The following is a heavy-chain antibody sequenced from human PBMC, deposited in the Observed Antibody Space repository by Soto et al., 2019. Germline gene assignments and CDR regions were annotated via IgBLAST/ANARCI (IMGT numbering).Heavy chain of an antibody. CDR2: ISAYNGNT. CDR3: ARDGSYYDFWSGYPLGGRFDN. V-gene: IGHV1-18*01. D-gene: IGHD3-3*01. J-gene: IGHJ5*02. CDR1: GYTFTSYG. Sequence: GASVKVSCKASGYTFTSYGISWVRQAPGQGLEWMGWISAYNGNTNYAQKLQGRVTMTTDTSTSTAYMELRSLRSDDTAVYYCARDGSYYDFWSGYPLGGRFDNWGQGTLVNV.